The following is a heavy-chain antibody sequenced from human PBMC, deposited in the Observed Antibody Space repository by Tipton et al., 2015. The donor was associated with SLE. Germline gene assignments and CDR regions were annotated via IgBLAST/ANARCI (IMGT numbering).Heavy chain of an antibody. J-gene: IGHJ4*02. CDR3: ARGRGY. Sequence: PGLVKPSETLSLTCAVSGGSISSSNWWSWVRQPPGKGLEWIGEINHSGSTNYNPSLKSRVTISVDTSKNQFSLKLSSVTAADTAVYYCARGRGYWGQGTLVTVSS. CDR1: GGSISSSNW. V-gene: IGHV4-4*02. CDR2: INHSGST.